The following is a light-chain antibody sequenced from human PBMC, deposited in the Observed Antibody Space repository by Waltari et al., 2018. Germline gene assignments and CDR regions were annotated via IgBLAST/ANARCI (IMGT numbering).Light chain of an antibody. Sequence: DFVMTQSPDSLTVSLGERANIHCKSSQSVLYTSDSKNYLAWYQQIPGQPPKLLIYWASIRASGVPDRFSGSGSGTDFTLTISSLQAEDGALYYCQQYYTTPFTFGQGTTLEIK. V-gene: IGKV4-1*01. CDR3: QQYYTTPFT. CDR2: WAS. CDR1: QSVLYTSDSKNY. J-gene: IGKJ2*01.